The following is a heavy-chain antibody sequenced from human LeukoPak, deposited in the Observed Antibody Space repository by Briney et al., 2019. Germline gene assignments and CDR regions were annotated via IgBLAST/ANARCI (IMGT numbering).Heavy chain of an antibody. J-gene: IGHJ4*02. CDR1: GYTFTSYY. V-gene: IGHV1-46*01. CDR3: ARDPVSVGLRINSDF. CDR2: INPSGGST. Sequence: ASVKVSCKASGYTFTSYYMHWVRQAPGQGLEWMGIINPSGGSTSYAQKFQGRVTMTRDTSTSTVYMELSSLRSEDTAVYYCARDPVSVGLRINSDFWGQGTLVTVSS. D-gene: IGHD3-3*01.